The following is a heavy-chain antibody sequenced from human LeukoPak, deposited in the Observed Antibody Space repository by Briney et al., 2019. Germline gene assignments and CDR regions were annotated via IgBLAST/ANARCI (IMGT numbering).Heavy chain of an antibody. CDR3: AGDYTLRSYRFDY. J-gene: IGHJ4*02. Sequence: SETLSLTCTFSDVSVSDYAWSWVRQPPGRGLEWIGYVYHSGSTTYNPSLKSRLTISLDTSKNQFSLKLSPVTAADSAIYYCAGDYTLRSYRFDYWGQGTLVTVSS. D-gene: IGHD3-10*01. CDR2: VYHSGST. V-gene: IGHV4-59*02. CDR1: DVSVSDYA.